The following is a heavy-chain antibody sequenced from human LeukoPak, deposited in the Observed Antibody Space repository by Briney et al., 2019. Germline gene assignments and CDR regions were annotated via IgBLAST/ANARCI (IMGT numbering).Heavy chain of an antibody. Sequence: ASVKVSCKASGYTFTSYYMHWVRQAPGQGLEWMGWINTNTGNPTYAQGFTGRFVFSLDTSVSTAYLQISSLKAEDTAVYYCARDLAKMDYYYYMDVWGKGTTVTVSS. D-gene: IGHD2-8*01. J-gene: IGHJ6*03. CDR1: GYTFTSYY. CDR3: ARDLAKMDYYYYMDV. V-gene: IGHV7-4-1*02. CDR2: INTNTGNP.